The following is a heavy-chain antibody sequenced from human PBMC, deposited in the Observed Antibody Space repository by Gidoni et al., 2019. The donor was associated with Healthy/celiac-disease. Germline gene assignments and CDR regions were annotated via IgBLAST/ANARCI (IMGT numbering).Heavy chain of an antibody. J-gene: IGHJ4*02. V-gene: IGHV4-39*07. CDR3: ARGDGITMVRGVFFDY. CDR1: GGSIRSISYY. Sequence: QLQLQESGPGLVKPSETLSLTCTVSGGSIRSISYYWGWIRQPPGKGLEWIGSIYYSGSTYYNPSLKSRVTISVDTSKNQFSLKLSSVTAADTAVYYCARGDGITMVRGVFFDYWGQGTLVTVSS. D-gene: IGHD3-10*01. CDR2: IYYSGST.